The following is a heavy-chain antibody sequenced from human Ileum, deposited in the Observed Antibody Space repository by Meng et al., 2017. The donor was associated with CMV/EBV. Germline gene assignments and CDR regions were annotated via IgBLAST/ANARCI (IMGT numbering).Heavy chain of an antibody. CDR2: IGRKTDGGTT. V-gene: IGHV3-15*07. CDR1: GFNFNNAW. J-gene: IGHJ4*02. CDR3: TPLDYSDF. Sequence: LYCAASGFNFNNAWMNWVRQAPGKGLEWVGRIGRKTDGGTTDYAAPVKGRFTISRDDSKDTLYLQMNNLKTEDTGVYYCTPLDYSDFWGQGTLVTVSS.